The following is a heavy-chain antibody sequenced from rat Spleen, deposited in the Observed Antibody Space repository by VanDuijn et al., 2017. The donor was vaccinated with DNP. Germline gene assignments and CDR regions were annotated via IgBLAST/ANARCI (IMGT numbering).Heavy chain of an antibody. J-gene: IGHJ1*01. CDR3: ARMDYSGXYWYIDX. D-gene: IGHD1-1*01. Sequence: QVQLKESGPGLVRPSQTLSLTCTVSGLSLTSNSVSWIRQPPGKGLEWMGVIWSNGGTDYNSAIKSRLSISRDTSKSQVFLKMNSLQTEDTAMXXXARMDYSGXYWYIDXWGPGTXVTVSS. CDR1: GLSLTSNS. V-gene: IGHV2-47*01. CDR2: IWSNGGT.